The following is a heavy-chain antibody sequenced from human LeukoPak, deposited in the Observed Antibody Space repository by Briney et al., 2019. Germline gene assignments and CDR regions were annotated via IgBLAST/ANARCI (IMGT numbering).Heavy chain of an antibody. D-gene: IGHD6-13*01. J-gene: IGHJ5*02. CDR3: ARRRPLIAAAGTTNWFDP. CDR2: INHSGST. Sequence: SETLSLTCAVYGGSFSGYYWSWIRQPPGKGLEWIGEINHSGSTKYNPSLKSRVTISVDTSKNQFSLKLSSVTAADTAVYYCARRRPLIAAAGTTNWFDPWGQGTLVTVSS. CDR1: GGSFSGYY. V-gene: IGHV4-34*01.